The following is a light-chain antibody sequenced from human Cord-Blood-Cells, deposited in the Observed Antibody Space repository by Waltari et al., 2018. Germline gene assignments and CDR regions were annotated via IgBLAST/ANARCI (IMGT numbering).Light chain of an antibody. CDR3: CSYAGSYTFVV. CDR2: DVS. CDR1: SSDVGGYNY. V-gene: IGLV2-11*01. Sequence: QSALTQPRSVSGSPGQSVTISCTGTSSDVGGYNYVSWYQQHPGKAPKLMIYDVSKRPSGVPDRFAGSKSGNTDSLTIFGLQAEDEADYYCCSYAGSYTFVVFGGGTKLTVL. J-gene: IGLJ2*01.